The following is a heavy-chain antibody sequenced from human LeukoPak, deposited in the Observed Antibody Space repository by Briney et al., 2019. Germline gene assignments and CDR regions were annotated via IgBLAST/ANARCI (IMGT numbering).Heavy chain of an antibody. CDR3: ARRVGGYYDSSGRSRYFDY. V-gene: IGHV4-59*01. J-gene: IGHJ4*02. Sequence: PSETLSLTCTVSGGSIGSFFWSWIRQPPGKALEWIGYIHYSGSTKYNPSLKSRVTISVDTSENQFSLTLNSVTAADTAVYYCARRVGGYYDSSGRSRYFDYWGQGTLVTVSS. D-gene: IGHD3-22*01. CDR1: GGSIGSFF. CDR2: IHYSGST.